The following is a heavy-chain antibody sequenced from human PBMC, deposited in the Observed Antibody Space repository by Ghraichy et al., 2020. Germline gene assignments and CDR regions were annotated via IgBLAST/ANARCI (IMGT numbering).Heavy chain of an antibody. D-gene: IGHD3-3*01. J-gene: IGHJ4*02. CDR1: NSSVIDYY. V-gene: IGHV4-59*02. CDR2: VHYSGST. Sequence: SETLSLTCTVSNSSVIDYYWAWIRQPPGKGLEWVGHVHYSGSTNYNPSLRRRVTISVDTSKNRFSLNIESVTAADTAVYYCARGNFDFWSGYPPLDYWGRGTLVTVSS. CDR3: ARGNFDFWSGYPPLDY.